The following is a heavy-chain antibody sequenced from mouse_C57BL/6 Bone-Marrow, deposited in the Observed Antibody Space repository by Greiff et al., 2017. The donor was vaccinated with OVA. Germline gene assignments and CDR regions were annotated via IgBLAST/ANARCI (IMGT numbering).Heavy chain of an antibody. V-gene: IGHV1-61*01. CDR3: ARAAVGFAY. J-gene: IGHJ3*01. Sequence: VQLQQPGAELVRPGASVKLSCKASGYTFTSYWMDWVKQRPGQGLEWIGNIYPTNSGTNYNQKFKVKATLTVDKSSSTAYMQLSSLTSEDSAVYYCARAAVGFAYWGQGTLVTVSA. CDR1: GYTFTSYW. D-gene: IGHD3-3*01. CDR2: IYPTNSGT.